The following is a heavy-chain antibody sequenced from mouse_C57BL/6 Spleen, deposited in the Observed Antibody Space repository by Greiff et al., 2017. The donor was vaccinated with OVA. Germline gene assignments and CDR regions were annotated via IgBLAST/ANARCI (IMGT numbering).Heavy chain of an antibody. Sequence: QVQLKQPGAELVMPGASVKLSCKASGYTFTSYWMHWVKQRPGQGLEWIGEIDPSDSYTNYNQKFKGKSTLTVDKSSSTAYMQLSSLTSEDSAVYFCARCEMIKSYYAMDYWGQGTSVTVSS. D-gene: IGHD2-4*01. CDR2: IDPSDSYT. CDR3: ARCEMIKSYYAMDY. J-gene: IGHJ4*01. CDR1: GYTFTSYW. V-gene: IGHV1-69*01.